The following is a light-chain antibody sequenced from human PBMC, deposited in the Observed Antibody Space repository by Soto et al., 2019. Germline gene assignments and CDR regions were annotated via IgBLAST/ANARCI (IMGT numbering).Light chain of an antibody. CDR2: DAS. J-gene: IGKJ3*01. CDR1: QSVGSRD. V-gene: IGKV3-20*01. Sequence: EIVLTQSPGTLSLSPGERATLSCRASQSVGSRDLAWYQQKPGQAPRLLIYDASSRATGIPVWFSGSGSGTDFTLTISRLEPEDFAVYYCQLCGSSPPFTFGPGTKVEIK. CDR3: QLCGSSPPFT.